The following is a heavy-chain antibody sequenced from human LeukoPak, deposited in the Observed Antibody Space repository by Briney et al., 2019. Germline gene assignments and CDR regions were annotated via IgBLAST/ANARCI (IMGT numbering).Heavy chain of an antibody. CDR2: ISSSGSTI. CDR1: VLTFSDYY. CDR3: ARSASGPRGYSKDFDY. J-gene: IGHJ4*02. Sequence: GGSLRLSCAASVLTFSDYYMSWISHAPGKGREWVSYISSSGSTIYYADSVKGRFTITRDNAKNSLYLEMNSLRAEDTAVYYCARSASGPRGYSKDFDYWGQGTLVTVSS. V-gene: IGHV3-11*04. D-gene: IGHD2-15*01.